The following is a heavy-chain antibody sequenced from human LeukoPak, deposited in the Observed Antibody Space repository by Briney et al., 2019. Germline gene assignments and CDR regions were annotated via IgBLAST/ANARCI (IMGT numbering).Heavy chain of an antibody. CDR3: ATDQPWAGDLGYYYYGMDV. J-gene: IGHJ6*02. V-gene: IGHV1-24*01. CDR2: FDPEDGET. D-gene: IGHD4-17*01. Sequence: ASVKVSCKVSGYTLTELSMHWVRQVPGKGLEWMGGFDPEDGETIYAQKFQGRVTMTEDTSTDTAYMELSSLRSEDTAVYYCATDQPWAGDLGYYYYGMDVWGQGTTVTVSS. CDR1: GYTLTELS.